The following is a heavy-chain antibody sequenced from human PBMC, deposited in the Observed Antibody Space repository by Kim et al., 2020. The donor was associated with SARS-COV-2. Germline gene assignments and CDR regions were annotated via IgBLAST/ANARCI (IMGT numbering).Heavy chain of an antibody. Sequence: GGSLRLPCTGSGFTFSDYWMTWIRQAPGKGPEWVANVNQDESEKYYAASVKGRFIISRDNTKNSLYLEMNSLRVDDTHVYFCARDGRYCSGARCRDYGLDVWGQGTTVTVS. CDR2: VNQDESEK. CDR3: ARDGRYCSGARCRDYGLDV. D-gene: IGHD2-15*01. J-gene: IGHJ6*02. CDR1: GFTFSDYW. V-gene: IGHV3-7*01.